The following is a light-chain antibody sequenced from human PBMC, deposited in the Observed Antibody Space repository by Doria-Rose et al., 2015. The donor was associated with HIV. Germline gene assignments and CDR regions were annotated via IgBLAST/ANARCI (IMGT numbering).Light chain of an antibody. V-gene: IGKV3-20*01. J-gene: IGKJ5*01. CDR2: DAS. CDR3: QQYGTSRGT. CDR1: QRVKSSY. Sequence: TQSPGTLSLSPGERATLSCRASQRVKSSYLAWYQQKPGQAPRLLIYDASNRATGIPDRFSGSGSGTDFTLTISRLEPEGVAVYYCQQYGTSRGTFGQGTRLEIK.